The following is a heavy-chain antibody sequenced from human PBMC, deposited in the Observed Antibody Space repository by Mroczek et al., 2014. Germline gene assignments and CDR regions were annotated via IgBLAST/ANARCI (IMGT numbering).Heavy chain of an antibody. V-gene: IGHV2-26*01. CDR1: GFSLSNARMG. D-gene: IGHD3-16*02. Sequence: QITLKESGPVLVKPTETLTLTCTVSGFSLSNARMGVSWIRQPPGKALEWLAHIFSNDEKSYSTSLKSRLTISKDTSKSQVVLTMTNMDPVDTATYYCARIPPGQVGRNYDYVWGSYRKGGVNYFDYWGQGTLVTVSS. CDR3: ARIPPGQVGRNYDYVWGSYRKGGVNYFDY. CDR2: IFSNDEK. J-gene: IGHJ4*02.